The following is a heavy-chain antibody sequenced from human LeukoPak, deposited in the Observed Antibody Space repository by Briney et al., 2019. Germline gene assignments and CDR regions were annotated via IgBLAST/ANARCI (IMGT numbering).Heavy chain of an antibody. CDR3: ARDSDFDD. CDR2: ISYDSEGD. V-gene: IGHV3-30*03. CDR1: GFTFSNYG. J-gene: IGHJ4*02. Sequence: GRSLRLFCVTSGFTFSNYGMHWVRQLPGKGLEWVAVISYDSEGDYHVDSVKGRFIISRDNAKNSLYMQINSLRREDTAVYNTARDSDFDDWGQGTLVTASS.